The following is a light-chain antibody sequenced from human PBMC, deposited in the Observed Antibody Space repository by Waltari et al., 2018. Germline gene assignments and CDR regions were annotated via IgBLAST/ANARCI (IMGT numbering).Light chain of an antibody. V-gene: IGLV2-23*02. Sequence: QSALTQPASVSGSPGQSITISCIGTNSDVGAYNYVSWYQQHPGQAPKLISYDVTKGPSGVSNRFSGSKSGNTASLTSSGLQAEDEADYYCCSHAGSTTFVVFGGGTKLTVL. CDR3: CSHAGSTTFVV. CDR1: NSDVGAYNY. CDR2: DVT. J-gene: IGLJ2*01.